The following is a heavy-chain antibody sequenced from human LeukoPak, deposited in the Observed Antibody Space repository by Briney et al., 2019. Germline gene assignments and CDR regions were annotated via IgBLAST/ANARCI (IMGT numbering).Heavy chain of an antibody. CDR3: ARAGYYSGNLYYFDY. V-gene: IGHV3-48*04. CDR2: ISSTSSTV. CDR1: GFTFSSYS. Sequence: GGSLRLSCAASGFTFSSYSMTWVRQAPGKGLEWVSYISSTSSTVYYADSVKGRFTISRDNAKNSLYLQMNSLRAEDTAVYYCARAGYYSGNLYYFDYWGQGTLVTVSS. D-gene: IGHD2-15*01. J-gene: IGHJ4*02.